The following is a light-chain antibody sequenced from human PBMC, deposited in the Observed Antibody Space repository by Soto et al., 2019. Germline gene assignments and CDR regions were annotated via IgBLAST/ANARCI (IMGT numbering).Light chain of an antibody. V-gene: IGKV1-5*03. CDR2: KAS. Sequence: DIQMTQSPSTLSASVGDRVTITCRASQSISSWLAWYQQKPGKAPNLLIYKASSLESGVPSRFSGSGSGTEFILTITSLQPDYLATYYCQQYNSWPLTLGGGAKVEMK. CDR3: QQYNSWPLT. CDR1: QSISSW. J-gene: IGKJ4*01.